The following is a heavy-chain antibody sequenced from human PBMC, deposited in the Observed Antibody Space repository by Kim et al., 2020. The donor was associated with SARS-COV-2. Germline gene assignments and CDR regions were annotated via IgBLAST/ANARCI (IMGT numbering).Heavy chain of an antibody. CDR1: GGSISSYY. Sequence: SETLSLTCTVSGGSISSYYWSWIRQPPGKGLEWIGYIYYSGSTNYNPSLKSRVTISVDTSKNQFSLKLSSVTAADTAVYYCATGVGTDYYYYGMDVWGQGTTVTVSS. CDR3: ATGVGTDYYYYGMDV. CDR2: IYYSGST. D-gene: IGHD7-27*01. J-gene: IGHJ6*02. V-gene: IGHV4-59*01.